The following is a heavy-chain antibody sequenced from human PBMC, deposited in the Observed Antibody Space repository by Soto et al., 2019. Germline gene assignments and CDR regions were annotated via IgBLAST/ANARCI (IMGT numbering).Heavy chain of an antibody. Sequence: SVKVSCKASGGSFSGQAVSWVRQAPGRGLEWMGVIITIFNTTNYARKFQGRLTITADESTSTASMELTSLTSADTAVYYCGSVAXWGQGTQVTVSX. J-gene: IGHJ1*01. CDR2: IITIFNTT. V-gene: IGHV1-69*13. D-gene: IGHD5-12*01. CDR3: GSVAX. CDR1: GGSFSGQA.